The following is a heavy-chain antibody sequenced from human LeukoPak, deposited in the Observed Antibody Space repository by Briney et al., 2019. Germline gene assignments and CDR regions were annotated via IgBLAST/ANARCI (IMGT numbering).Heavy chain of an antibody. D-gene: IGHD3-22*01. CDR2: IIPIFGTA. CDR1: GYTFTSYG. CDR3: ARASITMIVVPEEDYYGMDV. J-gene: IGHJ6*02. Sequence: ASVKVSCKASGYTFTSYGISWVRQAPGQGLEWMGGIIPIFGTANYAQKFQGRVTITADESTSTAYMELSSLRSEDTAVYYCARASITMIVVPEEDYYGMDVWGQGTTVTVSS. V-gene: IGHV1-69*13.